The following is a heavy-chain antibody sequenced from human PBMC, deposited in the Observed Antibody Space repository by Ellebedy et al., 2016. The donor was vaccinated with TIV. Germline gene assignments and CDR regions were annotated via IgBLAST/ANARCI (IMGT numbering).Heavy chain of an antibody. D-gene: IGHD6-19*01. CDR2: IKQDGSEK. V-gene: IGHV3-7*03. CDR1: GFTFSQYY. J-gene: IGHJ4*02. CDR3: ARDRLVLGY. Sequence: GESLKISCTASGFTFSQYYMTWIRQAPGKGLEWVANIKQDGSEKYYVDSVKGRFIISRDNAKNSLYLQMNSLRTEDTAVYYCARDRLVLGYWGQGTLVTVSS.